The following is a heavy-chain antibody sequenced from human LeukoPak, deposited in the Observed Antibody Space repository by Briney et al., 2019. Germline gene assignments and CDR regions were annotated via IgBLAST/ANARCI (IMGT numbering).Heavy chain of an antibody. CDR2: IKSKTNGGTA. V-gene: IGHV3-15*01. CDR1: GFTFSNAW. J-gene: IGHJ4*02. Sequence: PGGSLRLSCAASGFTFSNAWMSWVRQAPGKGLEWVGRIKSKTNGGTADYAAPVKGSFTISRDDSKNTLFLQMTSLKTEDTAVYYCTTESTGYKIGYWGQGTLVTVSS. CDR3: TTESTGYKIGY. D-gene: IGHD3-9*01.